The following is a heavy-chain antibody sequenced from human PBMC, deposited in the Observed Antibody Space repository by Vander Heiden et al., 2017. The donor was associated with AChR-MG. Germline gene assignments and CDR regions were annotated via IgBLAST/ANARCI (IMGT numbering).Heavy chain of an antibody. CDR3: TTSYYYDSSGYRLLNY. V-gene: IGHV3-15*01. CDR1: GFTFSNAW. J-gene: IGHJ4*02. D-gene: IGHD3-22*01. Sequence: EVQLVESGGGLVKPGGSLRLSCAASGFTFSNAWMSWVRQAPGKGLEWVGRIKSKTDGGTTDYAAPVKCRFTISRDDSKNTLYLQMNSLKTEETAVYYCTTSYYYDSSGYRLLNYWGQGTLVTVSS. CDR2: IKSKTDGGTT.